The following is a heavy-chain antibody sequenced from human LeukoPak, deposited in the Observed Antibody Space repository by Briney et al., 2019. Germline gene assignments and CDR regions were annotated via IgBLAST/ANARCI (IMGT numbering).Heavy chain of an antibody. Sequence: GGSLRLSCAASGFTVSSNYMSWVRQAPGKGLKWVSVIYSDGSTYYADSVKGRFSISRGNSKNTLYLQMNSLRDEDTAVYYCASTYIGNVRLGYWGQGTLVTVSS. CDR1: GFTVSSNY. J-gene: IGHJ4*02. CDR3: ASTYIGNVRLGY. D-gene: IGHD4-23*01. CDR2: IYSDGST. V-gene: IGHV3-53*01.